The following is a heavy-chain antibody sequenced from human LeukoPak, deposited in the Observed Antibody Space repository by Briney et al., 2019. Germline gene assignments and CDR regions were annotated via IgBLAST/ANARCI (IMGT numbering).Heavy chain of an antibody. J-gene: IGHJ4*02. CDR1: GGSFTDYF. CDR3: AILSVFDY. V-gene: IGHV4-39*01. Sequence: PSETLSLTCSVYGGSFTDYFWTWIRQPPGKGLEWIGSIYYSGSTYYNPSLKSRVTISVDTSKNQFSLKLSSVTAADTAVYYCAILSVFDYWGQGTLVTVSS. CDR2: IYYSGST.